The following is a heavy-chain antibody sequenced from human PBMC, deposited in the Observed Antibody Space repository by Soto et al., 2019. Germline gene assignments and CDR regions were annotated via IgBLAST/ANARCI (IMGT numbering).Heavy chain of an antibody. CDR1: GFTFSSSW. CDR2: ISSDGRST. V-gene: IGHV3-74*01. Sequence: GGSLRLSCAAAGFTFSSSWMYWVRQGPGKGLVWVSRISSDGRSTSYADSVKGRFTISRDNAKNTLYLQMNSLRAEDTAVYYCISVGPSFDYWGQGTLVTVSS. D-gene: IGHD1-26*01. CDR3: ISVGPSFDY. J-gene: IGHJ4*02.